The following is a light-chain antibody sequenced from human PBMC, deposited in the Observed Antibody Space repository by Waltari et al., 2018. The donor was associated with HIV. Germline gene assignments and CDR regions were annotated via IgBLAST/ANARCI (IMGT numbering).Light chain of an antibody. J-gene: IGKJ2*01. CDR3: QQYYSTRYT. CDR2: WAS. CDR1: QSVLSSSSDKNY. Sequence: DIVMTQSPDSLAVSLGEGATINCKSRQSVLSSSSDKNYLAWYQQKPGQPPKLLIYWASTRESGVPDRISGSESETNFTLTISSLQAEDVAVYYCQQYYSTRYTFGQGTKLEIK. V-gene: IGKV4-1*01.